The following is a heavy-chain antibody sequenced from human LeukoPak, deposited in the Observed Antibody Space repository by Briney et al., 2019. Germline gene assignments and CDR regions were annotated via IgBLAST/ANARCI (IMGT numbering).Heavy chain of an antibody. CDR2: IYYSGNT. CDR1: GGSISSGDYY. J-gene: IGHJ6*02. CDR3: ARDQNKYDSSGYYYYQYGMDV. V-gene: IGHV4-30-4*01. D-gene: IGHD3-22*01. Sequence: SETLSLTCTVSGGSISSGDYYWTWIRQPPGKGLEWIEYIYYSGNTHYNPSLKSRVSISVDMAKNQFSLNLSSVTAADTAVYYCARDQNKYDSSGYYYYQYGMDVWGQGTTVTVSS.